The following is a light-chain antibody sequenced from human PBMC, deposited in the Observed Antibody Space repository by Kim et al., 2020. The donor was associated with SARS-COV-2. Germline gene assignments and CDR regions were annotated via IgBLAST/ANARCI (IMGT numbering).Light chain of an antibody. Sequence: PGQTASITCSGDKLGDKYACWYQQKPGQSPVLVIYQDSKRPSGIPERFSGSNSGSTATLTISGTQAMDEADYYCQAWDSSTYVFGTGTKVTVL. CDR2: QDS. CDR1: KLGDKY. CDR3: QAWDSSTYV. J-gene: IGLJ1*01. V-gene: IGLV3-1*01.